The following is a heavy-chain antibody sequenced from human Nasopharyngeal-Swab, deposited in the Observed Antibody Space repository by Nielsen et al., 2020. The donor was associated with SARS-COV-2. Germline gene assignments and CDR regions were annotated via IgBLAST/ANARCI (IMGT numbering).Heavy chain of an antibody. CDR3: ARHADSSGGWYFDY. CDR2: INHSGST. V-gene: IGHV4-34*01. J-gene: IGHJ4*02. D-gene: IGHD6-25*01. Sequence: PGKGLEWSGEINHSGSTKYNPSLKSRVTISVDTSKNQFSLKLSSVTAADTAVYYCARHADSSGGWYFDYWGQGTLVTVSS.